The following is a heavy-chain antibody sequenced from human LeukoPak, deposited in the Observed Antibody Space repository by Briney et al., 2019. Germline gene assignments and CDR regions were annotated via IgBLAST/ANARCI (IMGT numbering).Heavy chain of an antibody. CDR3: ARGSRIAARPGHFDY. CDR2: INHSGST. D-gene: IGHD6-6*01. V-gene: IGHV4-34*01. Sequence: GSLRLSCAASGFTFSSYSMNWIRQPPGKGLEWIGEINHSGSTNYNPSLKSRVTISVDTSKNQFSLKLSSVTAADTAVYYCARGSRIAARPGHFDYWGQGTLVTVSS. J-gene: IGHJ4*02. CDR1: GFTFSSYS.